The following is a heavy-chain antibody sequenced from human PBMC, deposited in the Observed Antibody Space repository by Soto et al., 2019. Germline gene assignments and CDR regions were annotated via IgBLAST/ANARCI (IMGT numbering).Heavy chain of an antibody. Sequence: PSETLSLTCAVSGFSISRGFYWGWIRQPPGKGLEWIGSIHHTGNKYHNPSLKSRVTISVDTSKNQFSLRLNSVTAADTAVYYCARDAQDPYNYGSYFDYWGQGTLVTVSS. D-gene: IGHD5-18*01. CDR3: ARDAQDPYNYGSYFDY. CDR2: IHHTGNK. V-gene: IGHV4-38-2*02. J-gene: IGHJ4*02. CDR1: GFSISRGFY.